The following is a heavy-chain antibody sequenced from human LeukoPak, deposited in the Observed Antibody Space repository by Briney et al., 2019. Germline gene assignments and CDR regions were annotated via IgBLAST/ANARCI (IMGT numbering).Heavy chain of an antibody. Sequence: GGSLRLSCAASGFTFSSYGMHWVRQAPGKGLEWVAFLRYDGSNKYYADSVKGRFTISRDNSKNTLYLQLNSLRAEDTAVYYCAKDLLDRSGIGNWGQGTLVTVSS. J-gene: IGHJ4*02. D-gene: IGHD3-10*01. CDR3: AKDLLDRSGIGN. CDR2: LRYDGSNK. V-gene: IGHV3-30*02. CDR1: GFTFSSYG.